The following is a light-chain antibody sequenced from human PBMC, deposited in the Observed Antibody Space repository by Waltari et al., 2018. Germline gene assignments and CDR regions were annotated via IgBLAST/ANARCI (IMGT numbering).Light chain of an antibody. CDR2: GTF. CDR1: QTVNSGY. Sequence: EVVLTQSPATLSSSPGQSATPFCRGSQTVNSGYSGWSPHKPGQPPRPLIWGTFERTGGTSDRFSGSGSGTDFSLTISRLEPEDSAVYYCHQYDEAPGAFGPGTRVEMK. CDR3: HQYDEAPGA. V-gene: IGKV3-20*01. J-gene: IGKJ3*01.